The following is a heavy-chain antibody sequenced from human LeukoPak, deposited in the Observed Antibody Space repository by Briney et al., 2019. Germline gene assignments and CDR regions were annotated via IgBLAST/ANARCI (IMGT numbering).Heavy chain of an antibody. CDR2: IRYDGSNT. D-gene: IGHD3-10*01. V-gene: IGHV3-30*02. J-gene: IGHJ4*02. CDR1: GFTFSSHG. Sequence: SGGSLRLSCATSGFTFSSHGMHWVRQAPGKGLEWVAFIRYDGSNTYYADSVKGRFTISRDNSKNTLYLQMNSLRAEDTAVYYCAREIGNYYGSGSYLSFDYWGQGTLVTVSS. CDR3: AREIGNYYGSGSYLSFDY.